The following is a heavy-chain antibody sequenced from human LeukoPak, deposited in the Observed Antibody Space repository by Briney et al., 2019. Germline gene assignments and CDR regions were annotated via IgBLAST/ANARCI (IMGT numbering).Heavy chain of an antibody. CDR1: GFTFGDYA. D-gene: IGHD4-17*01. J-gene: IGHJ4*02. Sequence: GGSLRLSCTASGFTFGDYAMSWFRQAPGKGLEWVGFIRSKAYGGTTEYAASVKGRFTISRDDSKSIAYLQMNSLRAEDTAVYYCARTLGTVTVTGDYWGQGTLVTVSS. V-gene: IGHV3-49*03. CDR2: IRSKAYGGTT. CDR3: ARTLGTVTVTGDY.